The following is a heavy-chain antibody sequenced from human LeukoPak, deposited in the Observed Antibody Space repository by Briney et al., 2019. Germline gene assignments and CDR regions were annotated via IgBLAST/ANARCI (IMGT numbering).Heavy chain of an antibody. J-gene: IGHJ5*02. V-gene: IGHV1-2*06. D-gene: IGHD3-16*02. Sequence: ASVKVSCKASGYTFTGYYMHWVRQAPGQGLEWMGRINPNSGGTNYAQKFQGRVTMTRDTSISTAYMELSRLRSDDTAVYYCARGFRDYVWGSHRPHNWFDPWGQGTLVTVSS. CDR3: ARGFRDYVWGSHRPHNWFDP. CDR2: INPNSGGT. CDR1: GYTFTGYY.